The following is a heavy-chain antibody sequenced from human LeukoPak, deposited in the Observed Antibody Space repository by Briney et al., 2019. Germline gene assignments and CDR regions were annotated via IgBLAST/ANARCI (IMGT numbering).Heavy chain of an antibody. V-gene: IGHV3-30*02. CDR3: APSYCSGGSCYSHTLDY. CDR1: GFTFSSYG. J-gene: IGHJ4*02. CDR2: IRYDGSNK. D-gene: IGHD2-15*01. Sequence: GGSLRLSCAASGFTFSSYGMHWVRQAPGKGLEWVAFIRYDGSNKYYADSVKGRFTISRDNSKNTLYLQMNSLRAEDTAVYYCAPSYCSGGSCYSHTLDYWGQGTLVTVSS.